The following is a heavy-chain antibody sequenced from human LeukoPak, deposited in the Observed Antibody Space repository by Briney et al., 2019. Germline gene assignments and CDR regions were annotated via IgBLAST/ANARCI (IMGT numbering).Heavy chain of an antibody. V-gene: IGHV4-31*03. D-gene: IGHD3-10*01. CDR2: IYYSGST. J-gene: IGHJ5*02. CDR1: GGSISSGGYY. Sequence: PSETLSLTCTVSGGSISSGGYYWSWIRQHPGKGLEWIGYIYYSGSTYYNPSLKGRVTISVATSKNQFSLKLSSVTAADTAGYYCARRGYNWFDPWGQGTLVTVSS. CDR3: ARRGYNWFDP.